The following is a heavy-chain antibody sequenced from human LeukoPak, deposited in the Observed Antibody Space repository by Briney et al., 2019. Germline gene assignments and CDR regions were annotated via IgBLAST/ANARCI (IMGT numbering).Heavy chain of an antibody. CDR2: ISWNSGSI. J-gene: IGHJ4*02. D-gene: IGHD3-22*01. Sequence: GRSLRLSCAASGFTFDDYAMHWVRQAPGKGLEGVSGISWNSGSIGYADSVKGRFNISRDNAKNSLYLQMNSLRAEDMALYYCAKALESRYYYDSSGYDYWGQGTLVTVSS. V-gene: IGHV3-9*03. CDR3: AKALESRYYYDSSGYDY. CDR1: GFTFDDYA.